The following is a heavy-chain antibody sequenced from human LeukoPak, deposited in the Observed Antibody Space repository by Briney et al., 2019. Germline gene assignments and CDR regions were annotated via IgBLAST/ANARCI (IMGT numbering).Heavy chain of an antibody. Sequence: SVKVSCKASGGTFSSYAISWVRQAPGQGLEWMGGIIPIFGTAKYAQKFQGRVKITADESTSTAYMELSSVRSEDTAVYYCARSRFGELFTYYYYYYMDVWGKGTTVTVSS. CDR3: ARSRFGELFTYYYYYYMDV. CDR1: GGTFSSYA. V-gene: IGHV1-69*01. CDR2: IIPIFGTA. D-gene: IGHD3-10*01. J-gene: IGHJ6*03.